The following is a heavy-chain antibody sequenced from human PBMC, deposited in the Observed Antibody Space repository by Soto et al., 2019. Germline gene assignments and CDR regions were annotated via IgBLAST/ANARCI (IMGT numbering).Heavy chain of an antibody. Sequence: QVQLVESGGGVVQPGRSLRLSCAASGFTFSSYGMHWVRQAPGKGLEWVAVISYDGSNKYYADSVKGRFTISRDNSKNTLYLQINSLRAEDTAVYYCAKELVSSSCFGYYYYGMDVWGQGTTVTVSS. V-gene: IGHV3-30*18. CDR1: GFTFSSYG. J-gene: IGHJ6*02. CDR2: ISYDGSNK. D-gene: IGHD6-13*01. CDR3: AKELVSSSCFGYYYYGMDV.